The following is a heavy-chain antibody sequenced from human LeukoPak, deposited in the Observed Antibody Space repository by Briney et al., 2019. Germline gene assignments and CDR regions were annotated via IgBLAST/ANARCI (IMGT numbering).Heavy chain of an antibody. CDR3: VRGDKWQASRTSGPRGIFPH. J-gene: IGHJ1*01. V-gene: IGHV4-39*07. Sequence: SETLSLTCTVSGDSFTSVTDYWAWIRQPPGKGLEWIASGDYSGGTYYNPSLESRVAISADMSKNQISLKLTSVTAADTVVYYCVRGDKWQASRTSGPRGIFPHWGQGTLVTVSS. D-gene: IGHD1-1*01. CDR1: GDSFTSVTDY. CDR2: GDYSGGT.